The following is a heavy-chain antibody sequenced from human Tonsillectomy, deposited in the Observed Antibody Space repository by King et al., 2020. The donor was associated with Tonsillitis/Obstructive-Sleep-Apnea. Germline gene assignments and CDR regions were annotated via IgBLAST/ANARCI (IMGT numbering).Heavy chain of an antibody. J-gene: IGHJ6*03. Sequence: VQLVESGGGLVQPGRSLRLSCAASGFSFGDYALHWVRQPPGKGLEWVSGLTWNSGYIGYADSVRGRFTISRDNPRNSLYLQMNSLRAEDTALYYCAKDTGRFWSPYRDVWGKGPTVPVSS. V-gene: IGHV3-9*01. CDR1: GFSFGDYA. CDR2: LTWNSGYI. CDR3: AKDTGRFWSPYRDV. D-gene: IGHD3-3*01.